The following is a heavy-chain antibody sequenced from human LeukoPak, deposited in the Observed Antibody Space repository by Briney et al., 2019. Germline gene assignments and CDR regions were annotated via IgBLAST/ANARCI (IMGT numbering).Heavy chain of an antibody. CDR3: TTREIVVEPAQTSMVRGVLWRSDF. J-gene: IGHJ4*01. D-gene: IGHD3-10*01. CDR2: FDPKEGER. Sequence: ASVKVSCKVSGGTLTELSMHWVRQAPGKGLEWMGGFDPKEGERVYAQNFQGRFTMTEDTSSGTAYMELNSLRSEDTAVYYCTTREIVVEPAQTSMVRGVLWRSDFWGHGTLVTVSS. V-gene: IGHV1-24*01. CDR1: GGTLTELS.